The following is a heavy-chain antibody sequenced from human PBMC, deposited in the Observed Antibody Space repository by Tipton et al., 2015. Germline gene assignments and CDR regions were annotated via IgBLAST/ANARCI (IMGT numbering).Heavy chain of an antibody. CDR2: IGTAGDT. CDR3: ARGGPTGFDF. J-gene: IGHJ4*02. CDR1: GFTFSSYD. V-gene: IGHV3-13*01. D-gene: IGHD1-26*01. Sequence: AVSGFTFSSYDMHWVRQATGKGLEWVSGIGTAGDTYYGGSVKGRFTISRENAKNSLNLQMNSLRAGDTALYYCARGGPTGFDFWGQGTLVTVSS.